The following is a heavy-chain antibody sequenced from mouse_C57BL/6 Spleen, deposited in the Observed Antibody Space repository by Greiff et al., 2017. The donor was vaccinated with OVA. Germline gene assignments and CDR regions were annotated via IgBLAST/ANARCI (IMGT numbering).Heavy chain of an antibody. D-gene: IGHD1-1*01. J-gene: IGHJ2*01. Sequence: VQLQQSGAELVKPGASVKISCKASGYAFSSYWMNWVKQRPGKGLEWIGQIYPGDGDTNYNGKFKGKATLTADKSSSTAYMQLSSLTSEDSAVYFCARDYGSSYYFDYWGKGTTLTVSS. CDR3: ARDYGSSYYFDY. V-gene: IGHV1-80*01. CDR1: GYAFSSYW. CDR2: IYPGDGDT.